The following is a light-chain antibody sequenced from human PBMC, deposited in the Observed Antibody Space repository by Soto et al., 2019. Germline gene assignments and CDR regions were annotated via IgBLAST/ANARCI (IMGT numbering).Light chain of an antibody. Sequence: VSSSYLAWSQQKPGQAPRLLIYGASSRATGIPDRFSGSGSGTNSTHAIGRLAPESCAVSLRHQYHRSTPSTCSQGTKVDI. CDR2: GAS. J-gene: IGKJ1*01. V-gene: IGKV3-20*01. CDR3: HQYHRSTPST. CDR1: VSSSY.